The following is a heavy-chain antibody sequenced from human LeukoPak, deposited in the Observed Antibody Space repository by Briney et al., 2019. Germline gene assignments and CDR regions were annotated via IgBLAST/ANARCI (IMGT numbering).Heavy chain of an antibody. D-gene: IGHD3-10*01. J-gene: IGHJ6*02. CDR3: ARGGHLGVLDV. CDR1: GGSISSGGYS. CDR2: IYHSGST. Sequence: PSETLSLTCAVSGGSISSGGYSWSWIRQPPGKGLEWIGYIYHSGSTYYNPSLKSRVTISVDRSKNQFSLKLSSVTAADTAVYYCARGGHLGVLDVWDQGTTVTVSS. V-gene: IGHV4-30-2*01.